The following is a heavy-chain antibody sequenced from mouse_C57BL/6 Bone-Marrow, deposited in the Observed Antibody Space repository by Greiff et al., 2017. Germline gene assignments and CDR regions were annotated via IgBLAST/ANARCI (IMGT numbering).Heavy chain of an antibody. CDR2: INYDGSST. Sequence: EVKLVESEGGLVQPGSSMKLSCTASGFTFSDYYMAWVRQVPEKGLEWVANINYDGSSTYYLDSLKSRFIISRDNAKNILYLQMCSLKSEDTATYYCARDRGYYFDYWGQGTTLTVSS. CDR3: ARDRGYYFDY. J-gene: IGHJ2*01. CDR1: GFTFSDYY. V-gene: IGHV5-16*01.